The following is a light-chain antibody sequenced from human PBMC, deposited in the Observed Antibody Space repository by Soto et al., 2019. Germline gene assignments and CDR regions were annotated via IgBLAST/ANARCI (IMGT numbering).Light chain of an antibody. CDR2: DAS. J-gene: IGKJ5*01. V-gene: IGKV3-11*01. Sequence: EIVMTQSPDTLSVSPGERATLSCRASQSVSSYLAWYQQKPGQAPSLLIYDASNRATGIPARFSGSGSGTDFTLTISSLEPEDFAVYHCQQRSNWPTFGQGTRLEI. CDR3: QQRSNWPT. CDR1: QSVSSY.